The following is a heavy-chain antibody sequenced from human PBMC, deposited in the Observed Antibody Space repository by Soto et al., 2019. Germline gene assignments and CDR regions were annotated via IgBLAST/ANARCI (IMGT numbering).Heavy chain of an antibody. V-gene: IGHV3-33*01. CDR1: RFTFSFYD. D-gene: IGHD3-16*01. Sequence: QVQLVESGGRVVQPGTSLRLSCAASRFTFSFYDMHWVRQAPGKGLEWVALIWSDASRQFYADSVKGRFSISRDNSKSTLFLQMNGLRAEDTAVYYCAGEPKGGAYDMDVWGQGTTVTVSS. CDR3: AGEPKGGAYDMDV. CDR2: IWSDASRQ. J-gene: IGHJ6*02.